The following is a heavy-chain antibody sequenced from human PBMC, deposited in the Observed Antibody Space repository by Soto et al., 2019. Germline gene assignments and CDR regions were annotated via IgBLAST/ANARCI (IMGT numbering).Heavy chain of an antibody. V-gene: IGHV4-30-2*01. CDR1: GDSISTSSRH. Sequence: SETLSLTCSVSGDSISTSSRHWGWIRQPPGKGLEWIGYIYHSGSTYYNPSLKSRVTISVDRSKNQFSLKLSSVTAADTAVYYCARGVSSWFGDYWGQGTLVTVSS. J-gene: IGHJ4*02. CDR2: IYHSGST. D-gene: IGHD3-10*01. CDR3: ARGVSSWFGDY.